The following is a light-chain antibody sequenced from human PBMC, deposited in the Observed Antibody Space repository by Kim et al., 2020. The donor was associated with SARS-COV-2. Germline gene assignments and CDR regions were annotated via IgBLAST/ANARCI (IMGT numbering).Light chain of an antibody. CDR1: SSDVGDFYY. J-gene: IGLJ1*01. Sequence: QSALTQPRSVSGSPGQSVTISCTKTSSDVGDFYYVSWYQQHPAKAPKLIVYDVSQRPSGVPYRFFGSKSDNTASLTISGLQAEDAADYYCCSYAGGYTSYVFGSGTKVTVL. CDR3: CSYAGGYTSYV. CDR2: DVS. V-gene: IGLV2-11*01.